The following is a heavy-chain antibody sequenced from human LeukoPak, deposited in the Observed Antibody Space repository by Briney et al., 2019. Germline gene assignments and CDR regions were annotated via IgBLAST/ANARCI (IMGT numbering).Heavy chain of an antibody. Sequence: SPTLSLTFAISGDSVSSKSAAWNWIRQSPPGGHEWVGRTYYRSKWSNDYAASVKSRITVNPDTSKNQFSLQLSSVTPEDTAVYYCARSRGATFDYWGQGTLVTVSS. CDR3: ARSRGATFDY. V-gene: IGHV6-1*01. CDR2: TYYRSKWSN. J-gene: IGHJ4*02. CDR1: GDSVSSKSAA. D-gene: IGHD4/OR15-4a*01.